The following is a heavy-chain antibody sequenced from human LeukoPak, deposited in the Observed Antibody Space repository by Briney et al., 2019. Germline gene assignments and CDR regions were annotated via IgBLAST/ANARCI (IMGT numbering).Heavy chain of an antibody. V-gene: IGHV3-23*01. CDR1: GFTFSSYA. CDR3: ARDPSDYGGNPVDY. CDR2: ISGSGGSI. D-gene: IGHD4-23*01. Sequence: GGSLRLSCAASGFTFSSYAMSWVRQAPGKGLEWVSVISGSGGSIYYADSVKGRFTISRDNSKNTLYLQMNSLRAEDTAVYYCARDPSDYGGNPVDYRGQGTLVTVSS. J-gene: IGHJ4*02.